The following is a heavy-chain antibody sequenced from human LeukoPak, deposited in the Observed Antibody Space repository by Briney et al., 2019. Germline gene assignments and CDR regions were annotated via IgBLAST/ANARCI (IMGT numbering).Heavy chain of an antibody. CDR3: ARQTGSGLFILP. D-gene: IGHD3/OR15-3a*01. V-gene: IGHV4-39*01. CDR1: GVSISSSNSY. J-gene: IGHJ4*02. CDR2: IYYSGNT. Sequence: SETLSLTCTVSGVSISSSNSYWGWIRQPPGKGLERIGSIYYSGNTYYNASLKSQVSISIDTSKNQFSLKLTSVTAADTAVYYCARQTGSGLFILPGGQGTLVTVSS.